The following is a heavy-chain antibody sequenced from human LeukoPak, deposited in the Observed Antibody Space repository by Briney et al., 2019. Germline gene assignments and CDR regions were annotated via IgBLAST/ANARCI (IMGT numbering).Heavy chain of an antibody. J-gene: IGHJ4*02. Sequence: SETLSLTCTVSGDSINSLDLWSWVRQPPGKGLEWIGEMYLSGTTHSNPSVKSRVTISIDKSKNQFSLKLSSVTAADTAVYYCARGEYSGSTYYFDYWGQGTLVTVSS. CDR2: MYLSGTT. CDR1: GDSINSLDL. CDR3: ARGEYSGSTYYFDY. D-gene: IGHD1-26*01. V-gene: IGHV4-4*02.